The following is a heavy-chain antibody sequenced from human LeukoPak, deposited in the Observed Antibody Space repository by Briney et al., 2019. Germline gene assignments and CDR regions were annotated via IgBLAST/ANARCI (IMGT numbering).Heavy chain of an antibody. CDR2: IYTSGST. J-gene: IGHJ5*02. CDR3: ARGYRSSTSCHNWFDP. V-gene: IGHV4-4*07. D-gene: IGHD2-2*01. Sequence: PSETLSLTCTVSGGSISSYYWSWIRQPAGKGLEWIGRIYTSGSTNYNPSLKSRVTMSVDTSKNQFSLKLSSVTAADTAVYYCARGYRSSTSCHNWFDPWGQGTLVTVSS. CDR1: GGSISSYY.